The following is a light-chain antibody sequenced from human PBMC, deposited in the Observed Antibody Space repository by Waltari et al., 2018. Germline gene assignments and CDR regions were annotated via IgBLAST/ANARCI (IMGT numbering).Light chain of an antibody. J-gene: IGLJ1*01. CDR1: ASNLGRNA. CDR2: NNS. Sequence: QSVLTQPPAASGTPGQRVTISCSGGASNLGRNAVNWYQHLPGAAPKLVILNNSQRPSGISDRFSGSTSGASASLAISGLQSDDEADYYCASWDDSLAAYVFGGGTKVTV. V-gene: IGLV1-44*01. CDR3: ASWDDSLAAYV.